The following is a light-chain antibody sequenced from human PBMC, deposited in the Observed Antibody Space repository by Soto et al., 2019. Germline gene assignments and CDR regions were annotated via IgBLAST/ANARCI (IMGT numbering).Light chain of an antibody. CDR1: QSVSSSY. J-gene: IGKJ2*01. Sequence: EIVLTQSPGTLSLSPGERATLSCRASQSVSSSYLAWYQQKPGQAPRLLIYGASSRATGIPDRFSGSGSGTDFTLTISRLEPEDFAAYYCQQYGSSLLMYTFGQGTKLEIK. CDR2: GAS. CDR3: QQYGSSLLMYT. V-gene: IGKV3-20*01.